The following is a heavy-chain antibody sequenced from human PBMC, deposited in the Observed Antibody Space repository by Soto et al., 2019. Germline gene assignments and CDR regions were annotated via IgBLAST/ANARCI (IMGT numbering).Heavy chain of an antibody. CDR3: TGSLGGLCGGP. CDR2: IRSKANSYAT. V-gene: IGHV3-73*01. Sequence: GGSLRLSCAASGFTFSGSAMHWVRQASGKGLEWVGRIRSKANSYATAYAASVKGRFTISRDDSKNTAYLQMNSLKTEDTVVYYCTGSLGGLCGGPWGHGTLVTVSS. D-gene: IGHD3-16*01. J-gene: IGHJ4*01. CDR1: GFTFSGSA.